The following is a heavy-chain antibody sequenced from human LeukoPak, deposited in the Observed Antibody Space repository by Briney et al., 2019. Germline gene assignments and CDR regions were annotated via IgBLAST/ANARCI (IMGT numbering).Heavy chain of an antibody. V-gene: IGHV4-39*01. J-gene: IGHJ6*03. CDR3: ARHKDYYYSYMDV. CDR1: GGSISSTSYY. CDR2: IYYSGST. Sequence: PSETLSLTCTVSGGSISSTSYYWGWIRQPPGKGLEWIGSIYYSGSTYYNPSLTSRVTISVDTSKNQFSLKLSSVTAADTAVYYCARHKDYYYSYMDVWGKGTTVTISS.